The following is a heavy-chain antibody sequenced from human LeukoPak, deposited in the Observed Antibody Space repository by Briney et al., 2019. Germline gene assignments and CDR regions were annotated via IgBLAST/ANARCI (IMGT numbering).Heavy chain of an antibody. D-gene: IGHD4-17*01. J-gene: IGHJ4*02. CDR3: ARAPSFGDYGGDY. CDR1: GYNFTNYG. Sequence: ASVKVSCKASGYNFTNYGISWVRQAPGHGLEWMGWISVYSGDTNYAHKLQDRVTMTTDTSTSTAFMELRGLRSDDTAFYYCARAPSFGDYGGDYWGQGTLVTVSS. V-gene: IGHV1-18*01. CDR2: ISVYSGDT.